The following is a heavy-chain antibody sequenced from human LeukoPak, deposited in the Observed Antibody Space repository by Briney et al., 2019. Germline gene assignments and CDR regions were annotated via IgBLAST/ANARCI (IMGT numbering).Heavy chain of an antibody. CDR3: ARDAICSGGSCYHFDY. CDR2: ISYDGSNK. Sequence: GGSLRLSCAASGFTFSSYGVHRVRQAPGKGLEWVAVISYDGSNKYYADSVKGRFTISRDNSKNTLYLQMNSLRAEDTAVYYCARDAICSGGSCYHFDYWGQGTLVTVSS. CDR1: GFTFSSYG. V-gene: IGHV3-30*03. D-gene: IGHD2-15*01. J-gene: IGHJ4*02.